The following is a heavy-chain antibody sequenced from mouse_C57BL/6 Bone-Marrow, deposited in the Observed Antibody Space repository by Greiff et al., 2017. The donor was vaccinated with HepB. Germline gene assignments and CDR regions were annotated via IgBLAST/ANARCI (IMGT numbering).Heavy chain of an antibody. J-gene: IGHJ4*01. Sequence: QVQLQQSGAELARPGASVKMSCKASGYTFTSYTMHWVKQRPGQGLEWIGYINPSSGYTKYKQKFKDKATLTADKSSSTAYMQLSSLTSEDSAVYYWARSDDYADYYAMDDWGQGTSVTVSS. D-gene: IGHD2-4*01. CDR1: GYTFTSYT. CDR2: INPSSGYT. V-gene: IGHV1-4*01. CDR3: ARSDDYADYYAMDD.